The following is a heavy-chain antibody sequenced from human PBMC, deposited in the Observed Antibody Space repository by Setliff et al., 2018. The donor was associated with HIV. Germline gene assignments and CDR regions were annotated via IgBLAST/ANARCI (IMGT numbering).Heavy chain of an antibody. CDR3: AGPFPGQGAAARGNDAFHI. CDR1: GFTFSNYG. Sequence: QSGGSLRLSCAASGFTFSNYGIHWVRQVPGKGLEWVAFISYDGRSMYYGDSVKGRFTISRDNSKNTLYLQMNSLKADDTAVYYCAGPFPGQGAAARGNDAFHIWGQGTMVTVSS. V-gene: IGHV3-30*03. CDR2: ISYDGRSM. J-gene: IGHJ3*02. D-gene: IGHD6-13*01.